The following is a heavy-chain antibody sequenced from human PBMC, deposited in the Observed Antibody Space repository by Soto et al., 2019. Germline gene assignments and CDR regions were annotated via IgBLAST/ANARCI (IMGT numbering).Heavy chain of an antibody. CDR3: ARHQGQWLVHYYYYYMDV. D-gene: IGHD6-19*01. Sequence: QLQLQESGPGLVKPSETLSLTCTVSGGSISSSSYYWGWIRQPPGKGLEWIGSIYYSGSTYYNPSLKRRVTISVDTSKNQFSLKLSSVTAADTAVYYCARHQGQWLVHYYYYYMDVWGKGTTVTVSS. CDR2: IYYSGST. CDR1: GGSISSSSYY. V-gene: IGHV4-39*01. J-gene: IGHJ6*03.